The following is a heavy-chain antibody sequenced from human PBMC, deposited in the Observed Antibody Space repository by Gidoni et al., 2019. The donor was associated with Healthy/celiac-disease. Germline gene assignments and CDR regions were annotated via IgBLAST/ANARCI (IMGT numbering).Heavy chain of an antibody. D-gene: IGHD3-10*01. V-gene: IGHV3-9*01. CDR3: AKDRSYYGSGTLGSFDY. J-gene: IGHJ4*02. Sequence: EVQLVESGGGLVQPGRSLRLSCASSGFTLHDYAMPWVRQAPGKGLELVSGISWNSGSIGYADSVKGRFTISRDNAKNSLYLQMNSLRAEDTALYYCAKDRSYYGSGTLGSFDYWGQGTLVTVSS. CDR2: ISWNSGSI. CDR1: GFTLHDYA.